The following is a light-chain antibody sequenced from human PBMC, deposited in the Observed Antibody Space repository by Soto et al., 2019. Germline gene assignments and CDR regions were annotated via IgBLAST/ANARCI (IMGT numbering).Light chain of an antibody. V-gene: IGKV3D-15*01. Sequence: EIVMTQSPATLSVSPGDRATLSCRASQSVYNDLAWYQQKPGQPPRLLIYDASTRATGIPARFSGSQSWTEFTLTISSLLSEDFAVYSCQQYNNWPLTFGGGTKVEIK. J-gene: IGKJ4*01. CDR2: DAS. CDR3: QQYNNWPLT. CDR1: QSVYND.